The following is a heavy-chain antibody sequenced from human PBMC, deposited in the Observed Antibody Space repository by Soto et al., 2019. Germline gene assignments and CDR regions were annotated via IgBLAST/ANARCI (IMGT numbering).Heavy chain of an antibody. J-gene: IGHJ5*02. D-gene: IGHD3-22*01. V-gene: IGHV4-38-2*01. CDR3: ARVGPWVPYYYDSSPYTFENWFHP. Sequence: SETLSLTCAVSGYSISSGYYWGWLRQPPGKGLEWMGSIYHGGSTYYNPSLNSRVTLSIDMTNNHVSLILNSVTAADTAVYYCARVGPWVPYYYDSSPYTFENWFHPWGQGTLVTVSS. CDR1: GYSISSGYY. CDR2: IYHGGST.